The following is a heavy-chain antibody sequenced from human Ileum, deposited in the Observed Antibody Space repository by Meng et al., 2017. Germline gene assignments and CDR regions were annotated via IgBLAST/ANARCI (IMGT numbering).Heavy chain of an antibody. CDR3: ASLRYNWNYSADY. D-gene: IGHD1-7*01. CDR2: IYHSGSN. CDR1: GGSISSSNW. Sequence: VQLQDPGPGLGKPSWPLSVTCAVSGGSISSSNWWSWIRQHPGKGLEWIGEIYHSGSNNYNPSLKSRVTISVDKSKNQFSLKLSSVTAADTAVYYCASLRYNWNYSADYWGQGTLVTVSS. V-gene: IGHV4-4*02. J-gene: IGHJ4*02.